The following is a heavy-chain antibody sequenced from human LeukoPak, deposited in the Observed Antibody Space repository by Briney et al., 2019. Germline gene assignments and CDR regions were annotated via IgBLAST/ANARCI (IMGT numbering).Heavy chain of an antibody. CDR1: GFTFSSYG. D-gene: IGHD6-19*01. Sequence: GGSLRPSCAASGFTFSSYGMSWVRQAPGKGLEWVSAISGSGGSTYYADSVKGRFTISRDNSKNTLYLQMNSLRAEDTAVYYCAKDRQWLVGDWFDPWGQGTLVTVSS. J-gene: IGHJ5*02. V-gene: IGHV3-23*01. CDR2: ISGSGGST. CDR3: AKDRQWLVGDWFDP.